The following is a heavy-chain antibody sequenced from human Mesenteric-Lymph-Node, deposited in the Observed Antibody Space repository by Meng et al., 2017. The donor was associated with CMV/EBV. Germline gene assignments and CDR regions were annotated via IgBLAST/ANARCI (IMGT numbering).Heavy chain of an antibody. CDR2: IYSGGTT. V-gene: IGHV3-53*01. CDR1: GFTVSSNY. D-gene: IGHD6-6*01. J-gene: IGHJ2*01. Sequence: GESLKISCAASGFTVSSNYMSWVRQALGTGLEWVSVIYSGGTTYYVDSVKGRFTISRDNSKNTLYLQMNSLRPEDTAVYYCARALTARELYFDLWGRGTLVTVSS. CDR3: ARALTARELYFDL.